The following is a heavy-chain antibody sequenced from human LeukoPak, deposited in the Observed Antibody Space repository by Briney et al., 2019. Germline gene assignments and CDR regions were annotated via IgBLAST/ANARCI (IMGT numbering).Heavy chain of an antibody. J-gene: IGHJ4*02. V-gene: IGHV2-5*02. D-gene: IGHD1-26*01. Sequence: ESGPTLVNPTQPLTLTCTFSGFSLSTSGVGVGWIRQPPGKALEWLALIYWDDDKRYRPSLKSRLTITKDTSKNQVVLTMTNMDPVDTATYYCAHRRRGGRDFDYWGQGTLVTVSS. CDR3: AHRRRGGRDFDY. CDR2: IYWDDDK. CDR1: GFSLSTSGVG.